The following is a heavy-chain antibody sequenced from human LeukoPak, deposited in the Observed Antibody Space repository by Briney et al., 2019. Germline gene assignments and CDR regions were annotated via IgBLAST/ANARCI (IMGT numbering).Heavy chain of an antibody. CDR3: ARRAYCSSTSCYYNYYYYYMDV. V-gene: IGHV4-39*01. CDR1: GGSISSSSYY. D-gene: IGHD2-2*01. CDR2: IYYSGGT. Sequence: SETLSLTCTVSGGSISSSSYYWGWIRQPPGKGLEWIGSIYYSGGTYYNPSLKSRVTISVDTSKNQFSLKLSSVTAADTAVYYCARRAYCSSTSCYYNYYYYYMDVWGKGTTVTVSS. J-gene: IGHJ6*03.